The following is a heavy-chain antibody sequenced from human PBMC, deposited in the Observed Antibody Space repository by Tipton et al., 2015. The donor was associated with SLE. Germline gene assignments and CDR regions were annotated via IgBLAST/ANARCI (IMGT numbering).Heavy chain of an antibody. Sequence: LSLTCAVYGGSLSGYSWSWVRQAPGKGLEWVSAISGSGGSTYYADSVKGRFTISRDNSKNTLYLQMNSLRAEDSGVYYCARDIWSGYYRRFDYWGQGTLVTVSS. CDR1: GGSLSGYS. V-gene: IGHV3-23*01. CDR2: ISGSGGST. D-gene: IGHD3-3*01. CDR3: ARDIWSGYYRRFDY. J-gene: IGHJ4*02.